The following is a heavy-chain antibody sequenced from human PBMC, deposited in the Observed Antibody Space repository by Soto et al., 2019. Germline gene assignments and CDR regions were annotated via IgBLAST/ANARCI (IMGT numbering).Heavy chain of an antibody. D-gene: IGHD3-9*01. CDR3: ARAPMTLTGEDV. J-gene: IGHJ4*02. CDR1: GGSISRYY. CDR2: IYTSGST. V-gene: IGHV4-4*07. Sequence: QVQLQSSGPGLVKPSETLSLTCTVSGGSISRYYWSWIRQPAGKGLEWIGRIYTSGSTNYNPSLTSRVTMSVDTSKSRCSLKLSSVTAADTAVYYCARAPMTLTGEDVWGQGTLVTVSS.